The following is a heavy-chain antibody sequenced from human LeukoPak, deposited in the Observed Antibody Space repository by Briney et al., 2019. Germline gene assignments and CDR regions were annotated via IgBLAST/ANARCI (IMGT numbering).Heavy chain of an antibody. CDR3: ARHSGYHSTMYLDY. CDR1: GGTFNSYA. D-gene: IGHD3-22*01. Sequence: ASVKVSCKTSGGTFNSYAISWVRQAPGQGLEWMVGITAIFRTTNYAQKFQGRVTITADESMSTVYMELSSLRSEDTAVYYCARHSGYHSTMYLDYWGQGTLVTVSS. J-gene: IGHJ4*02. V-gene: IGHV1-69*13. CDR2: ITAIFRTT.